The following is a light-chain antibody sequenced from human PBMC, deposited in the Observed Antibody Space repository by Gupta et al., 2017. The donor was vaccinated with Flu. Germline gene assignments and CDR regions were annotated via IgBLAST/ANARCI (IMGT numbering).Light chain of an antibody. J-gene: IGKJ4*01. CDR3: QQYDSYSLT. CDR1: QSLSSW. CDR2: KAS. V-gene: IGKV1-5*03. Sequence: GDRVAITCRASQSLSSWLAWYQQKPGKAPNLLIYKASNLESGVPSRLSGSGSGTEFTLTISSLQPDDFATYYCQQYDSYSLTFGGGTKVES.